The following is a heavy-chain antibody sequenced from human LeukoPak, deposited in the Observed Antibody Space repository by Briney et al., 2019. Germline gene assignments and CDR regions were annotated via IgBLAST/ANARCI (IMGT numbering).Heavy chain of an antibody. J-gene: IGHJ4*02. CDR3: LAAAGTIG. CDR2: VNNDGSTT. Sequence: GGSLRLSCAASGFTFSSYWMHWVRQAPVKGLVWVSRVNNDGSTTNYADSVKGRFTISRDNTKNTLYLQMNSLRAEDTAVYFCLAAAGTIGWGQGTLVTVSS. D-gene: IGHD6-13*01. CDR1: GFTFSSYW. V-gene: IGHV3-74*01.